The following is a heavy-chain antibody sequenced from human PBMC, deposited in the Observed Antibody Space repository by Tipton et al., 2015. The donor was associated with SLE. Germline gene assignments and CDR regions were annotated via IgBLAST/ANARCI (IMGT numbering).Heavy chain of an antibody. J-gene: IGHJ4*02. CDR2: INHSGST. V-gene: IGHV4-38-2*02. Sequence: GLVKPSETLSLTCTVSGYSISSGYYWNWIRQPPGKGLEWIGEINHSGSTNYNPSLKSRVTISVDTSKNQFSLKLSSVTAADTAVYYCATSRVATTFYFDYWGQGTLVTVSS. D-gene: IGHD5-12*01. CDR3: ATSRVATTFYFDY. CDR1: GYSISSGYY.